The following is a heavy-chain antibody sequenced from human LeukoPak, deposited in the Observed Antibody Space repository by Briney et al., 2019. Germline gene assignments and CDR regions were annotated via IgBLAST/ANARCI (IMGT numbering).Heavy chain of an antibody. V-gene: IGHV3-21*01. Sequence: GRSLRLSCAAFGFTFSTYSMSWVRQAPGRGLEWVSSMSSDSSHIYYANSVKGRFTISRDNAKNSLYLQMNSLRAEDTAVYYCANWWGFDPWGQGTLVTVSS. CDR3: ANWWGFDP. J-gene: IGHJ5*02. CDR2: MSSDSSHI. D-gene: IGHD2-8*02. CDR1: GFTFSTYS.